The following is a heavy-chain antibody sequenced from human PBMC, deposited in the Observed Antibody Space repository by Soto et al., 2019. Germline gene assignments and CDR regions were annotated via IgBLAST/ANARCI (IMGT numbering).Heavy chain of an antibody. V-gene: IGHV1-3*01. Sequence: QVQLVQSGAEVRQPGASVKVSCKASGFAFTTYAIQWVRRTPGHSLEWMGWINAGNGNTKYSQKLQDRVTINRDTSARTAYMEMRSLRSEDKAVYFCAREHDFLASYSFDPLGQGTPVTVSS. D-gene: IGHD3-3*01. CDR2: INAGNGNT. J-gene: IGHJ5*02. CDR1: GFAFTTYA. CDR3: AREHDFLASYSFDP.